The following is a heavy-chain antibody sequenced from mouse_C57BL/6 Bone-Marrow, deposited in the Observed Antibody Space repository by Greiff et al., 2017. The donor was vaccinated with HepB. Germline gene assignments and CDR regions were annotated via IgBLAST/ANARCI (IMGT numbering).Heavy chain of an antibody. CDR1: GYTFTSYW. CDR3: ARYPYDGYYVGTLAY. CDR2: IHPNSGST. D-gene: IGHD2-3*01. J-gene: IGHJ3*01. Sequence: QVQLQQSGAELVKPGASVKLSCKASGYTFTSYWMHWVKQRPGQGLEWIGMIHPNSGSTNYNEKFKSKATLTVDKSSSTAYMQLSSLTSEDSAVYYCARYPYDGYYVGTLAYWGQGTLVTVSA. V-gene: IGHV1-64*01.